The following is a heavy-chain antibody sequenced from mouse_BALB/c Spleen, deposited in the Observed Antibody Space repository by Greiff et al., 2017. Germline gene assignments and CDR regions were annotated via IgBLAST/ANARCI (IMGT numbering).Heavy chain of an antibody. D-gene: IGHD2-14*01. CDR1: GFNIKDYY. CDR3: ARGVRRRFAY. Sequence: EVKLVESGAELVRPGALVKLSCKASGFNIKDYYMHWVKQRPEQGLEWIGWIDPENGNTIYDPKFQGKASITADTSSNTAYLQLSSLTSEDTAVYYCARGVRRRFAYWGQGTLVTVSA. CDR2: IDPENGNT. J-gene: IGHJ3*01. V-gene: IGHV14-1*02.